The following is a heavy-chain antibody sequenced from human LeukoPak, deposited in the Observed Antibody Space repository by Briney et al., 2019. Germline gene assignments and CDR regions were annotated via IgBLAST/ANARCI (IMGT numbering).Heavy chain of an antibody. V-gene: IGHV4-59*01. Sequence: SETLSLTCGVYGGSFNAYYWSWIRQPPGKGLEWIGYIHYSGSTNYKASLKSRVSISVDTSKNQFSLKLSSVTAADTAVYYCARLTGYSSESWFDPWGQGTLVTVSS. D-gene: IGHD3-9*01. CDR1: GGSFNAYY. J-gene: IGHJ5*02. CDR2: IHYSGST. CDR3: ARLTGYSSESWFDP.